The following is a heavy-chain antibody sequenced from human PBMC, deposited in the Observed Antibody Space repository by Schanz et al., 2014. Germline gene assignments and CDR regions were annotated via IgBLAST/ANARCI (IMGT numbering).Heavy chain of an antibody. Sequence: QVQLVESGGGVVQPGRSLKLSCAASGFTFNDYAMHWVRQAPGKGLEWVTVISDDGSHKFYADSAKGRFTISRDDSKNMLYLQMNSLRVEDTAVYYCARDPLTVAAFDFWGQGTLVTVSS. CDR3: ARDPLTVAAFDF. CDR1: GFTFNDYA. V-gene: IGHV3-30*04. J-gene: IGHJ4*02. CDR2: ISDDGSHK. D-gene: IGHD6-19*01.